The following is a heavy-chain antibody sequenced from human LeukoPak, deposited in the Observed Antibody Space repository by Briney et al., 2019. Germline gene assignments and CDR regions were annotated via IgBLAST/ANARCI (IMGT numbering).Heavy chain of an antibody. CDR2: INSGNTYV. D-gene: IGHD3-10*01. V-gene: IGHV3-21*01. Sequence: GGSLRLSCAPSGFTFSSYTMNWVRQPPGKGLGWVSLINSGNTYVHYADSVKGRFTISRDNAKNSLYLQMNSLRAEDAAVYYCARVLRVLLWFGDDPAMDVWGKGTTVTVSS. CDR1: GFTFSSYT. J-gene: IGHJ6*03. CDR3: ARVLRVLLWFGDDPAMDV.